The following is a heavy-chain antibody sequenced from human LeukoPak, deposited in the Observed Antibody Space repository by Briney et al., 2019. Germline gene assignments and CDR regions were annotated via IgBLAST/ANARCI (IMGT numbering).Heavy chain of an antibody. CDR2: ISWDGGST. V-gene: IGHV3-43*01. CDR1: GFTFDDYT. D-gene: IGHD3-22*01. CDR3: AKDEMYYDSSGYYPFDI. Sequence: PGGSLRLSCAASGFTFDDYTMHWVRKAPGKGLEWVSLISWDGGSTYYADSVKGRFTISRDNSKNSLYLQMNSLRTEDTALYYCAKDEMYYDSSGYYPFDIWGQGTMVTVSS. J-gene: IGHJ3*02.